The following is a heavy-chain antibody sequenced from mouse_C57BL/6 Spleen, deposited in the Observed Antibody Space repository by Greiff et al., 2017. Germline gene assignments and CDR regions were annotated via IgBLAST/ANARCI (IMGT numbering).Heavy chain of an antibody. D-gene: IGHD2-1*01. CDR2: ISSGSSTI. V-gene: IGHV5-17*01. J-gene: IGHJ4*01. Sequence: DVMLVESGGGLVKPGGSLKLSCAASGFTFSDYGMHWVRQAPEQGLEWVAYISSGSSTIYYADTVKGRFTISRDNAKNTLFLQMTSLRSEDTSIYYCANGNIYAMDYWGQGTSVTVSS. CDR1: GFTFSDYG. CDR3: ANGNIYAMDY.